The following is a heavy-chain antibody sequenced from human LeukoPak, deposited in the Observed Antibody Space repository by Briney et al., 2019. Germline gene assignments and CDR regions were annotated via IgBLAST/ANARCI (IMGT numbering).Heavy chain of an antibody. J-gene: IGHJ4*02. Sequence: GGSLRLSCAASGFTFSSYWMSWVRQAPGKGLEWVANIKQDGSEKYYVDSVKGRFTISRDNSKNTVYLQMNSLRAEDTAVYFCARDLSIAVFYYWGQGTLVTVSS. CDR2: IKQDGSEK. CDR1: GFTFSSYW. D-gene: IGHD6-19*01. CDR3: ARDLSIAVFYY. V-gene: IGHV3-7*01.